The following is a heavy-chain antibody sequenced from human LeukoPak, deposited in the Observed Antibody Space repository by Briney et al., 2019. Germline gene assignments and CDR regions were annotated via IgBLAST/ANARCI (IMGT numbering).Heavy chain of an antibody. J-gene: IGHJ2*01. V-gene: IGHV3-48*03. D-gene: IGHD4-23*01. Sequence: GGSLRLSCAASGFTFSSYEMTWVRQAPGKGLEWVSYISSSGSTIYYADSVKGRFTISRDNAKNSLYLQMNSLRAEDTAVYYCARDKFAYGGNSVSWYFDLWGRGTLVTVSS. CDR3: ARDKFAYGGNSVSWYFDL. CDR2: ISSSGSTI. CDR1: GFTFSSYE.